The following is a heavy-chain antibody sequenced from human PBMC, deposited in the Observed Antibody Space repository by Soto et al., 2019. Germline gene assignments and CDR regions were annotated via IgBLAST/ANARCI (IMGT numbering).Heavy chain of an antibody. Sequence: PWGSLRLSCAASGFIFSGSAMRWVRQSAGKWLEWVGRIRSRANNYATSSGASVRGRFTFFRDDSKNMAYLQMNTLKTEDTAIYYCARGQQAAIGDYYYHGLDVWGQGTSVTVSS. CDR1: GFIFSGSA. D-gene: IGHD3-10*01. CDR2: IRSRANNYAT. CDR3: ARGQQAAIGDYYYHGLDV. V-gene: IGHV3-73*01. J-gene: IGHJ6*02.